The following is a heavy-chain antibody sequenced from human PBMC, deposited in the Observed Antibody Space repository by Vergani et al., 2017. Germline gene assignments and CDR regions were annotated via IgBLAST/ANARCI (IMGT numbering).Heavy chain of an antibody. CDR3: ARHEKGGYGGRQKTIDY. CDR2: IYYSGST. Sequence: QLQLQESGPGLVKPSETLSLTCTVSGGSISSSSYYWGWIRQPPGKGLEWIGSIYYSGSTYYNPSLKSRVTISVDTSKNQVSLKLSSVTAADTAVYYCARHEKGGYGGRQKTIDYWGQGTLVTVSS. CDR1: GGSISSSSYY. V-gene: IGHV4-39*01. J-gene: IGHJ4*02. D-gene: IGHD4-23*01.